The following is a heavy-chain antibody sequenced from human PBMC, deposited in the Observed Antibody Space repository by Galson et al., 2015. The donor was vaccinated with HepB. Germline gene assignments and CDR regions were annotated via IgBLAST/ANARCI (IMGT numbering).Heavy chain of an antibody. V-gene: IGHV5-51*01. Sequence: QSGAEVTKPGESLKISCKGSGSSFPSYWIGWVRQMPGKGLEWMGIIYPGDSDTRYSPSFQGQVTIPADKSISTAYLQWSSLKASDTAMYYCARTTRDILTGYGGSYYFDYWGQGTLVTVSS. CDR3: ARTTRDILTGYGGSYYFDY. CDR2: IYPGDSDT. D-gene: IGHD3-9*01. J-gene: IGHJ4*02. CDR1: GSSFPSYW.